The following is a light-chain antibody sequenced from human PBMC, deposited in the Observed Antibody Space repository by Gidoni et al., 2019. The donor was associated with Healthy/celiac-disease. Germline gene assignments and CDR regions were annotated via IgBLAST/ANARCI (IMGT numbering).Light chain of an antibody. V-gene: IGKV3-11*01. CDR1: QSVSSD. Sequence: EIVLTQSPATLSLSPGERATLSCRASQSVSSDLAWYQQKPGKAPRLLIYDASNRATGIPARFSGSGSGTDFTLTISRLEPEDFAVYYWQQRSNWPYTFGQGTKLEIK. CDR3: QQRSNWPYT. CDR2: DAS. J-gene: IGKJ2*01.